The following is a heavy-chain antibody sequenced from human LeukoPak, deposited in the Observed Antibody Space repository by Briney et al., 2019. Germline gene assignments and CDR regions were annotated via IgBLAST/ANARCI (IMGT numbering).Heavy chain of an antibody. Sequence: GGSLRLSCAASGFTFSSYAMHWVRQAPGKGLEWVAVISHDGSNKYYADSVKGRFTISRDNSKNTLYLQMNSPRAEDTAVYYCARDGPIVVVPAALDYWGQGTLVTVSS. CDR2: ISHDGSNK. D-gene: IGHD2-2*01. CDR3: ARDGPIVVVPAALDY. J-gene: IGHJ4*02. V-gene: IGHV3-30*01. CDR1: GFTFSSYA.